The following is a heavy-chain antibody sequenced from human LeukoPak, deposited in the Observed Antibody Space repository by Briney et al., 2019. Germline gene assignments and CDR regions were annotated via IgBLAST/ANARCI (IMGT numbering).Heavy chain of an antibody. Sequence: PGGSLRLSCAASGFTFSNYGMHWVRQAPGKGLEWVAFIRYDGTNKYYADSVKGRFTISRDNSKNTLYLQMNSLRAEDTAVYFCANPVTQNSGWYVDGDYWGQGTLVTVSS. CDR2: IRYDGTNK. CDR1: GFTFSNYG. D-gene: IGHD6-19*01. V-gene: IGHV3-30*02. J-gene: IGHJ4*02. CDR3: ANPVTQNSGWYVDGDY.